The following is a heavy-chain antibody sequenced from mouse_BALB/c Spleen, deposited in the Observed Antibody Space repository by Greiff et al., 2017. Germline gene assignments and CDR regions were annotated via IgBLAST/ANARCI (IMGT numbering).Heavy chain of an antibody. V-gene: IGHV5-6-5*01. D-gene: IGHD2-14*01. CDR3: ARGDRYGVDYAMDY. CDR1: GFTFSSYA. J-gene: IGHJ4*01. CDR2: ISSGGST. Sequence: EVKLMESGGGLVKPGGSLKLSCAASGFTFSSYAMSWVRQTPEKRLEWVASISSGGSTYYPDSVKGRFTISRDNARNILYLQMSSLRSEDTAMYYCARGDRYGVDYAMDYWGQGTSVTVSS.